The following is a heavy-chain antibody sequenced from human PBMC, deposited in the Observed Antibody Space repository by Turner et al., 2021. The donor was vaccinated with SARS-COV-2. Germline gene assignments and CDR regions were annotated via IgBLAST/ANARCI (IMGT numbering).Heavy chain of an antibody. CDR1: GGSISSYY. D-gene: IGHD6-19*01. V-gene: IGHV4-59*01. CDR2: IYYSGST. CDR3: GRVSSPVAGIDY. J-gene: IGHJ4*02. Sequence: QVQLPESGPGLVKPSETLSLPCTVSGGSISSYYWICIRQPPGKGLEWIGYIYYSGSTKYNPSLKSRVTISVDTSKNQFSLKLSSVTAADTAVYYCGRVSSPVAGIDYWGQGTLVTVSS.